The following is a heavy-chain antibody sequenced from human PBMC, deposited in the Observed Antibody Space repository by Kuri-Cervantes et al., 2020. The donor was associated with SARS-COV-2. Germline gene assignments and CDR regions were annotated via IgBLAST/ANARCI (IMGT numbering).Heavy chain of an antibody. CDR2: IDWDDDK. V-gene: IGHV2-70*12. D-gene: IGHD7-27*01. J-gene: IGHJ6*03. CDR1: GFSLNTSGMC. CDR3: AHLGHIGYYYYYMDV. Sequence: SGPTLVKPTQTLTLTCTFSGFSLNTSGMCVSWIRQPPGKALEWLARIDWDDDKYYNTSLKTRLTISKDTSKNQVVLTMTNMDPVDTATYYCAHLGHIGYYYYYMDVWGKGTTVTVSS.